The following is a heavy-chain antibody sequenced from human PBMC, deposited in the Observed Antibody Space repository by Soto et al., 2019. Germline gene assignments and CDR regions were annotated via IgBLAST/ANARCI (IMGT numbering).Heavy chain of an antibody. J-gene: IGHJ5*02. D-gene: IGHD6-19*01. Sequence: ASVKVSCKASGYTFTSYYMHWVRQAPGQGLEWMGIINPSGGSTSYAQKFQGRVTMTRDTSTSTVYMELSSLRSEDTAVYYCVSSGWYFNWFHPWGQGTLVTAPQ. V-gene: IGHV1-46*03. CDR1: GYTFTSYY. CDR2: INPSGGST. CDR3: VSSGWYFNWFHP.